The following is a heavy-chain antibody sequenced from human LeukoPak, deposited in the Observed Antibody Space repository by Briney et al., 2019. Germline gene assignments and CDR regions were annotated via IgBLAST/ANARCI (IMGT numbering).Heavy chain of an antibody. J-gene: IGHJ1*01. V-gene: IGHV4-59*01. CDR3: ARAPKRRDAHNYEFEP. D-gene: IGHD5-24*01. CDR1: GGSISNYY. Sequence: PSETLSLTCSVSGGSISNYYWNWIRQPPGKGLEWIAYIYNSGDVNYNPSLKSRVTLSLDTAKNRFSLSLRSVTAADTAVYYCARAPKRRDAHNYEFEPWGQGTLVTVSS. CDR2: IYNSGDV.